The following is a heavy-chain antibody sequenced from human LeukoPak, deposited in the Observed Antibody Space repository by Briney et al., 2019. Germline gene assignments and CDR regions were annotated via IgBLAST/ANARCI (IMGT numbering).Heavy chain of an antibody. CDR3: ARDRGPYGSGSYCWFDP. CDR2: IIPVFGTA. J-gene: IGHJ5*02. Sequence: SVKVSCKASGGTFSSYAISWVRQAPGQGLEWMGGIIPVFGTANYAQKFQGRVTITTDESTSTAYMELSSLRSEDTAVYYCARDRGPYGSGSYCWFDPWGQGTLVTVSS. CDR1: GGTFSSYA. V-gene: IGHV1-69*05. D-gene: IGHD3-10*01.